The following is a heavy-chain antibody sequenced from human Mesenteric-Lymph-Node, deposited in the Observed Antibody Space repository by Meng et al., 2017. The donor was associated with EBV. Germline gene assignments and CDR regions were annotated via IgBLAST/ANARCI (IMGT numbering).Heavy chain of an antibody. J-gene: IGHJ4*02. Sequence: QVQLQESGPGLVKPSETLSLTCTVSGGSVNIGTYYWTWIRQSPGKGLEWIGYFFHSGGSNYNPSLKSRLTISVDTSKSQFSLRLTSVTAADTAVYYCARQYGSSFDYWGQGTLVTVSS. V-gene: IGHV4-61*01. CDR2: FFHSGGS. CDR3: ARQYGSSFDY. CDR1: GGSVNIGTYY. D-gene: IGHD3-10*01.